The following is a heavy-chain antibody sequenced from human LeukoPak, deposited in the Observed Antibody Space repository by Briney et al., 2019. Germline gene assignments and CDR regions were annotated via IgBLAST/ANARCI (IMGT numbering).Heavy chain of an antibody. Sequence: GGSLRLSCAASGFTFSGSAMHWVRQASGRGLEWVGRIRSRANSYATTYAASVKGRFTISRDDPKNTAYLQMNSLKTEDTAVYYCTRGYSYESPYFDYWGQGTLVTVSS. V-gene: IGHV3-73*01. J-gene: IGHJ4*02. CDR3: TRGYSYESPYFDY. D-gene: IGHD5-18*01. CDR2: IRSRANSYAT. CDR1: GFTFSGSA.